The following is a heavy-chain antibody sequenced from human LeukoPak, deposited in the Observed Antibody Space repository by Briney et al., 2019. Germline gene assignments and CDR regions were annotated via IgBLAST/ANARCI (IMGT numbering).Heavy chain of an antibody. CDR2: IKQDGSEK. CDR3: ARGLDYSNYAPIDY. V-gene: IGHV3-7*04. Sequence: TGGSLRLSCAASGFTFSSYWMSWVRQAPGKGLEWVANIKQDGSEKYYADSVKGRFTISRDNAKNTLYLQMNSLRAEDTAVYYCARGLDYSNYAPIDYWGQGTLVTVSS. J-gene: IGHJ4*02. D-gene: IGHD4-11*01. CDR1: GFTFSSYW.